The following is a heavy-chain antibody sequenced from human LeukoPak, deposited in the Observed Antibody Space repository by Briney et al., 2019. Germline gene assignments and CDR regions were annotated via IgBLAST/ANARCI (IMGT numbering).Heavy chain of an antibody. D-gene: IGHD4-23*01. CDR3: ARGLRWYHRGYFDY. V-gene: IGHV4-34*01. J-gene: IGHJ4*02. Sequence: PSETLSLTCAVCGGSFSGYYWSWIRQPPGTGLEWIGEINHSGSTNYNPSLKSRVTISVDTSKNQFSLKLSSVTAADTAVYYCARGLRWYHRGYFDYWGQGTLVTVSS. CDR2: INHSGST. CDR1: GGSFSGYY.